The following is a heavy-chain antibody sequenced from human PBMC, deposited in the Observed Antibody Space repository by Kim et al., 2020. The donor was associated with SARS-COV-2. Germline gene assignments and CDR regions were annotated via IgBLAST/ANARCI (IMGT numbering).Heavy chain of an antibody. CDR1: GFTFSSYS. Sequence: GGSLRLSCAASGFTFSSYSMNWVRQAPGKGLEWVSSISSSSYIYYADSAKGRFTISRDNAKNSLYLQMNSMRAEDTAAYYCSRRATVVTPIDYCGQGTLV. D-gene: IGHD4-17*01. CDR3: SRRATVVTPIDY. J-gene: IGHJ4*02. CDR2: ISSSSYI. V-gene: IGHV3-21*01.